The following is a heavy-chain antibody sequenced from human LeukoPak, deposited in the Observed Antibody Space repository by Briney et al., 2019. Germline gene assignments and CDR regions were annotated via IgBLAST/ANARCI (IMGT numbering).Heavy chain of an antibody. CDR2: LAHDGSRT. V-gene: IGHV3-30*04. CDR1: GFTLGVSA. J-gene: IGHJ5*02. D-gene: IGHD5-12*01. CDR3: AKVSLVATSWFDP. Sequence: GGSLRLSCVVSGFTLGVSAVHWVRQAPGKGLEWLAVLAHDGSRTLYSESVKGRFTITRDNSKNTLYLQMNSLRAEDTAVYYCAKVSLVATSWFDPWGQGTLVTVSS.